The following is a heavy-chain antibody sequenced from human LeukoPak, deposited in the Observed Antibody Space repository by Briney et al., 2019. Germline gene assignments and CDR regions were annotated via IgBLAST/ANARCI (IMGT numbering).Heavy chain of an antibody. J-gene: IGHJ4*02. CDR1: GFTFSSYG. D-gene: IGHD5-24*01. Sequence: GGSLRLSCAASGFTFSSYGMHWVRQAPGKGLEWVAFIRYDGSNKYYADSVKGRFTISRDNSKNTLYLQMNSLRAEDTAVYYCAKDGRWLHALDYWGQGTLVTVSS. CDR2: IRYDGSNK. V-gene: IGHV3-30*02. CDR3: AKDGRWLHALDY.